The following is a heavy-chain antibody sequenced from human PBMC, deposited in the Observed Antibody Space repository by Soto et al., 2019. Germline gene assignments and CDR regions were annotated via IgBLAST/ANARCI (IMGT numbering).Heavy chain of an antibody. J-gene: IGHJ5*02. CDR3: ARYGITATGTSWFDP. D-gene: IGHD6-13*01. CDR2: INAGNGNT. CDR1: GYTFTSHA. Sequence: QVQLVQSGAEEKKPGASVKVSCKASGYTFTSHAMHWVRQAPGQRLEWMGWINAGNGNTKYSQKFQGRVTITTDTSARTANMERSSLRSEDTAVYYCARYGITATGTSWFDPWGQGTLVTVSS. V-gene: IGHV1-3*05.